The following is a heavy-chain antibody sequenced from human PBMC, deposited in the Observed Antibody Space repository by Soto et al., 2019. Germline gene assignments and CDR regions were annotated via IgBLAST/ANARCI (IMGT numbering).Heavy chain of an antibody. CDR1: GYTFTSYD. CDR3: ARERGGRHGYVYYGMDV. V-gene: IGHV1-18*01. D-gene: IGHD5-12*01. J-gene: IGHJ6*02. CDR2: ISDYNGNT. Sequence: ASVKVSCKASGYTFTSYDISWVRQAPGQGLEWMGWISDYNGNTNYAQKLQGRVTMTTDTSTSTAYMELRSLRSDDTAVYYCARERGGRHGYVYYGMDVWGQGTTVTASS.